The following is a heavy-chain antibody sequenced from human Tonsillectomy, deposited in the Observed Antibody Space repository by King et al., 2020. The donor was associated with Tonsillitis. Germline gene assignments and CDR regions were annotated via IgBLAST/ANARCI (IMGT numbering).Heavy chain of an antibody. V-gene: IGHV3-33*05. CDR2: MSYDGSNT. CDR3: ARWHGDYEVFFDS. J-gene: IGHJ4*02. CDR1: GFTFSNYG. Sequence: VQLVESGGGVVQPGRSLRLSCTASGFTFSNYGMHWVRQAPGKGLDWVAVMSYDGSNTYYADSVKGRFTISRDNSKNTLYLQMSSLRADDTAVYYCARWHGDYEVFFDSRGPGTLVHGSS. D-gene: IGHD4-17*01.